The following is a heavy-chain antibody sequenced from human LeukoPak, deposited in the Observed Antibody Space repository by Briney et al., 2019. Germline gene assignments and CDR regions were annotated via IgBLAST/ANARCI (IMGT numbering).Heavy chain of an antibody. D-gene: IGHD3-22*01. CDR3: AGGPSYYYDSRWFDP. CDR1: GFTFSSYT. V-gene: IGHV3-23*01. Sequence: GGSLRLSCAASGFTFSSYTMNWVRQALGQGLEWVSTISDPHSGSQTHYADSVKGRFTISRDDSQNTVYLQMDSLRAEDTAVYYCAGGPSYYYDSRWFDPWGQGTLVTVSS. CDR2: ISDPHSGSQT. J-gene: IGHJ5*02.